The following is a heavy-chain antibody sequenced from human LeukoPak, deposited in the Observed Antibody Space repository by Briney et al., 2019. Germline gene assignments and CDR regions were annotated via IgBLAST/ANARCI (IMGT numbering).Heavy chain of an antibody. CDR3: ARGRTYYYASSGYYYNFDY. V-gene: IGHV4-34*01. J-gene: IGHJ4*02. CDR1: GGSFSGYY. Sequence: SEALSLTCAVYGGSFSGYYWSWIRQPPGKGVEWSGEIKHRGSTNYNPSLKSRVNISEETSKNQFSLKLSSVTAADTAVYYCARGRTYYYASSGYYYNFDYWGQGTLVTVSS. D-gene: IGHD3-22*01. CDR2: IKHRGST.